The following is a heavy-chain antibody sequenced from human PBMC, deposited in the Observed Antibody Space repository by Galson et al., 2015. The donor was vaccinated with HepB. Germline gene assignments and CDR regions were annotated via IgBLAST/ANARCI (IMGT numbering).Heavy chain of an antibody. J-gene: IGHJ4*02. CDR3: ARGRGSSGFYYDY. Sequence: SLRLSCAGSGFSFNNHWMHWVRQAPGKGLVWVSHINIEGTTTNYADSVMGRFTISRDNAKNTLWLQMNNLRADDTAVYYCARGRGSSGFYYDYWGQGTLVTVSS. CDR2: INIEGTTT. D-gene: IGHD3-22*01. CDR1: GFSFNNHW. V-gene: IGHV3-74*01.